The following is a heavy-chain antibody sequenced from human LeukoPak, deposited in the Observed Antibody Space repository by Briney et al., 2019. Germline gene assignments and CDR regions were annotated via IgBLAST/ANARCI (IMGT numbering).Heavy chain of an antibody. D-gene: IGHD1-26*01. CDR1: GDSISSDY. V-gene: IGHV4-59*01. CDR3: ARGGSAFDI. CDR2: IYYSGST. Sequence: SETQSLTCTVSGDSISSDYWTWIRQPPGKGLEWIGYIYYSGSTDCNPSLKSRVTILVDAPKNQFSLKLSSVTAADTAIYYCARGGSAFDIWGQGTMVTVSS. J-gene: IGHJ3*02.